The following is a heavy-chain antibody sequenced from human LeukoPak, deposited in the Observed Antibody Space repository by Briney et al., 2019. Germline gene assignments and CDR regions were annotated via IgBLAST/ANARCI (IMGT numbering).Heavy chain of an antibody. J-gene: IGHJ4*02. D-gene: IGHD6-6*01. CDR1: GGSISSSSSY. Sequence: SETLSLTCTVSGGSISSSSSYWGWIRQPPGKGLEWIGSIYYSGSTYYNPSLKSRVTISVDTSKNQFSLKLSSVTAADAAVYYCARTTGIAARIFDHWGQGTLVTVSS. V-gene: IGHV4-39*07. CDR3: ARTTGIAARIFDH. CDR2: IYYSGST.